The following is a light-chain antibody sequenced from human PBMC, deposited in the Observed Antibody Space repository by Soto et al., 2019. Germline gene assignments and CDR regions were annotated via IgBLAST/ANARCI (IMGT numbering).Light chain of an antibody. V-gene: IGLV2-23*03. Sequence: QSALTQPASVSGSPGQSITISCTGTSSDVGSYKLVSWYQQHPGKAPKLMIYEGSKRPSGVSNRFSGSKSGNTASLTISGLQAEDGADYYCCSYAGSSTFVVFGGGTKLTVL. J-gene: IGLJ2*01. CDR3: CSYAGSSTFVV. CDR2: EGS. CDR1: SSDVGSYKL.